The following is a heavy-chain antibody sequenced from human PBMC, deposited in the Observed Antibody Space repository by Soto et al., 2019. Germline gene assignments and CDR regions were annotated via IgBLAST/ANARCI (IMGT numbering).Heavy chain of an antibody. CDR2: ISYDGSNK. CDR3: ARGGDFWSGIDY. CDR1: GFTFSNYA. D-gene: IGHD3-3*01. V-gene: IGHV3-30-3*01. J-gene: IGHJ4*02. Sequence: QVQLVESGGGVVQPGRSLRLSCAASGFTFSNYAIHWVRQAPGKGLEWVAVISYDGSNKCYADSVKGRFTISRDNSKNTLYLQMSSLRAEDMAVYYCARGGDFWSGIDYWGQGTLVTVSS.